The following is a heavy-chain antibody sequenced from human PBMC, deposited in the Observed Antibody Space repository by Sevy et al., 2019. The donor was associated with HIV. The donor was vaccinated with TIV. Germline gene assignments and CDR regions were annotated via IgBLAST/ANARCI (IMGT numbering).Heavy chain of an antibody. CDR3: ARGTLASGIAAAGYNWFDP. D-gene: IGHD6-13*01. V-gene: IGHV1-8*03. CDR2: MNPNSGNT. J-gene: IGHJ5*02. CDR1: GYTFTSYD. Sequence: ASVKVSCKASGYTFTSYDINWVRQATGQGLEWMGWMNPNSGNTGYAQKFQGRVTITRNTSISTAYMELSSLRSEDTAVYYCARGTLASGIAAAGYNWFDPWGNGTLVTVPS.